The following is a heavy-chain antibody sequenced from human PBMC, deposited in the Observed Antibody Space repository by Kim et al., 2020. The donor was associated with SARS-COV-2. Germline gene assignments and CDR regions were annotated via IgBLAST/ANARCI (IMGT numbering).Heavy chain of an antibody. CDR3: SRDTSSGYYFDY. CDR1: GFTFSNYG. Sequence: GGSLRLSCAASGFTFSNYGMHWVRQAPGKGLEWVAIIWYDGSNNYYADSVKGRFTISRDNSKNTLYLQMNSLRAEDTAVYYWSRDTSSGYYFDYRGQGTL. J-gene: IGHJ4*02. D-gene: IGHD6-13*01. CDR2: IWYDGSNN. V-gene: IGHV3-33*01.